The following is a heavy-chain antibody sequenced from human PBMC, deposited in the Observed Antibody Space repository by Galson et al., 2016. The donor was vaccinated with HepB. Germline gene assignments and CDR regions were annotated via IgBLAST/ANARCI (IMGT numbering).Heavy chain of an antibody. J-gene: IGHJ4*02. Sequence: SLRLSCAASGLSFSNFWMSWVRQAPGKGLEWVSLISGRDITFYADSVKGRFTISRDNSKNTVFLQMNSLRVEDTAVYYCASMTGTTPGGYWGQGTLVTVSS. V-gene: IGHV3-53*01. CDR2: ISGRDIT. D-gene: IGHD1-20*01. CDR1: GLSFSNFW. CDR3: ASMTGTTPGGY.